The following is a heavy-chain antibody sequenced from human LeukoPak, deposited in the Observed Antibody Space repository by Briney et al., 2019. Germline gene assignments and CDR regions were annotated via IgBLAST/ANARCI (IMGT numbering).Heavy chain of an antibody. D-gene: IGHD3-10*01. CDR2: INWNGGST. V-gene: IGHV3-20*04. J-gene: IGHJ6*03. CDR3: ARSMVRGDVYYYMDV. CDR1: GFTFDDYG. Sequence: GGSLRLSCAASGFTFDDYGMSWVRQAPGKGLEWVSGINWNGGSTGYADSVKGRFTISRDNAKNSLYLQMNSLSAEDTALYYCARSMVRGDVYYYMDVWGKGTTVTVSS.